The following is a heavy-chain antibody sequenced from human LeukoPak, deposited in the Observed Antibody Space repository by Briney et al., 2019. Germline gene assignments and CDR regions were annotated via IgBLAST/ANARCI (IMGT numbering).Heavy chain of an antibody. D-gene: IGHD6-19*01. CDR1: GFPFNNYW. V-gene: IGHV3-74*01. J-gene: IGHJ5*02. CDR3: ARAGASGWYAAGWFDP. Sequence: GGSLRLSCAASGFPFNNYWMHWVRHAPGKGLVWVSSINTDGRTTRYAASVQGRFTISRDNAKNTLYLQMNSLRDDDTAVYYCARAGASGWYAAGWFDPWGLGTLVTVSS. CDR2: INTDGRTT.